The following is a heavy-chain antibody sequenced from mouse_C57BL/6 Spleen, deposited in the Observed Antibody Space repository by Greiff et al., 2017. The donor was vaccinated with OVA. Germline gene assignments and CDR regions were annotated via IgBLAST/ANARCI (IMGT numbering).Heavy chain of an antibody. CDR3: AGGGDGCHLDY. J-gene: IGHJ2*01. V-gene: IGHV1-69*01. CDR2: IDPSDSYT. Sequence: VQLQQPGAELVMPGASVKLSCKASGYTFTSYWMNWVKQRPGQGLEWIGGIDPSDSYTNYNQKFKGKSTLTVDKSSSTAYMQLSSLTSADSAVYYCAGGGDGCHLDYWGQGTTLTVSS. CDR1: GYTFTSYW. D-gene: IGHD2-3*01.